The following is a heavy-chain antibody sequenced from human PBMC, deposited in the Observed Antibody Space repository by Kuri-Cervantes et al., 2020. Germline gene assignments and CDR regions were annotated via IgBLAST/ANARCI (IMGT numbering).Heavy chain of an antibody. D-gene: IGHD7-27*01. CDR1: GGSISSYY. V-gene: IGHV4-59*01. CDR3: ARGTGDDAFDI. Sequence: SETLSLTCTVSGGSISSYYWSWIRQPPGKGLEWIGYIYYSGSTNYNPSLKSRVTISVDTSKNQFSLKLRSVTAADAAVYYYARGTGDDAFDIWGQGTMVTVSS. CDR2: IYYSGST. J-gene: IGHJ3*02.